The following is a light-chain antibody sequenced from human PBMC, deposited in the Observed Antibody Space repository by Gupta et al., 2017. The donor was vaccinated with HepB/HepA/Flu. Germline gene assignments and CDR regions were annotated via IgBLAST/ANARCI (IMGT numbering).Light chain of an antibody. CDR3: QQYNDWPRT. J-gene: IGKJ1*01. CDR1: QRISSN. CDR2: DAS. V-gene: IGKV3-15*01. Sequence: EIVMTRSPATLSVSPGERAVLSCRASQRISSNLVWYQQKPGQAPRLLIYDASSRASGIPARFSGSGSGTEFTLTISSLQSEDFAVFYCQQYNDWPRTFGQGTKVEVK.